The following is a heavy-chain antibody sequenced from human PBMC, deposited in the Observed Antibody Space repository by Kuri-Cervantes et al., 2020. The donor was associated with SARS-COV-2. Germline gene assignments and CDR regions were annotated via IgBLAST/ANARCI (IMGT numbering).Heavy chain of an antibody. CDR2: IYYSGST. Sequence: SETLSLTCTVSGGSISSSSYYWGWIRQPPGKGLEWIGSIYYSGSTYYNPSLKSRVTISVDTSKNQFSLKLSSVTAADTAVYYCARGRGCSGGSCYRGKRYWYFDLWGRGTLVTVSS. J-gene: IGHJ2*01. CDR3: ARGRGCSGGSCYRGKRYWYFDL. CDR1: GGSISSSSYY. V-gene: IGHV4-39*07. D-gene: IGHD2-15*01.